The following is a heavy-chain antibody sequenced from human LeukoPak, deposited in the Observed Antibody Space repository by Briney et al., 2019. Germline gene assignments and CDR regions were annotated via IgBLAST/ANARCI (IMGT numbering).Heavy chain of an antibody. CDR2: ISPDSNYK. CDR3: ARGSHPVVVAAIGAFDI. D-gene: IGHD2-15*01. V-gene: IGHV3-21*01. CDR1: GFTFSTYS. Sequence: GGSLRLSCAASGFTFSTYSMNWLRLAPGKGLEWVSSISPDSNYKYYVDSVKGRFTISRDNAKSSLYLQMNSLRAEDTAVYYCARGSHPVVVAAIGAFDIWGQGTMVTVSS. J-gene: IGHJ3*02.